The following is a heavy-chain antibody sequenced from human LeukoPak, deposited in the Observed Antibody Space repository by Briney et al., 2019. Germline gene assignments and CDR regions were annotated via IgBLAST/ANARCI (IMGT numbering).Heavy chain of an antibody. D-gene: IGHD3-10*01. J-gene: IGHJ4*02. Sequence: APVKVSCKASGYTFTSYGISWVRPAPGQGLEWMGWISAYNGNTNYAQKLQGRVTMTTDTSTSTAYMELRSLRSDDTAVYYCARDRNRYYGSGSYLRDWGQGTLVTVSS. CDR3: ARDRNRYYGSGSYLRD. CDR2: ISAYNGNT. V-gene: IGHV1-18*01. CDR1: GYTFTSYG.